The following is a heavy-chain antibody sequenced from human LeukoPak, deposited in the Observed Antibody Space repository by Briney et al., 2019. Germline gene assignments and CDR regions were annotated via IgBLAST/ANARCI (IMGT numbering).Heavy chain of an antibody. CDR1: GGSISSYY. V-gene: IGHV4-59*01. J-gene: IGHJ2*01. CDR2: IYYSGST. D-gene: IGHD3-3*02. CDR3: ASMKDISSWYFDL. Sequence: PSETLSLTCTVSGGSISSYYWSWIRQPPGKGLEWIGYIYYSGSTNYNPSLRSRVTISVDTSKNQFSLKLNSVTAADTAVYYCASMKDISSWYFDLWGRGTLVTVSS.